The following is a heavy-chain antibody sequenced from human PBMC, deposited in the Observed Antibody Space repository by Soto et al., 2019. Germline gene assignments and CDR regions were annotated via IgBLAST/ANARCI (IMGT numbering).Heavy chain of an antibody. D-gene: IGHD2-15*01. V-gene: IGHV1-69*05. CDR2: IIPIFGTA. CDR3: ARPPGGCSGGRCPNYDSGMDG. CDR1: GGTFSSYA. J-gene: IGHJ6*02. Sequence: QVQLVQSGAEVKKPGSSVKVSCKASGGTFSSYAISWVRQAPGQGLEWMGGIIPIFGTAHYAQKFQGRVTXPXXXAXRPGNCERSSLRSGDTAVYYGARPPGGCSGGRCPNYDSGMDGWGPGTTVTVSS.